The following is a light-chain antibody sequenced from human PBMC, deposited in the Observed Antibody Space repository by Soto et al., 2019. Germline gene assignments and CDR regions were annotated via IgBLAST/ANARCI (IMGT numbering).Light chain of an antibody. CDR3: QQANSFPIT. V-gene: IGKV3-15*01. CDR2: DAS. CDR1: QSISRS. Sequence: EIVLTQSPSILSVSPGERATLSCRTSQSISRSLAWYQQKPGQAPRLLISDASTRATGIPARFSGSGSGTEFTLTISSLQSEDFATYYCQQANSFPITFGQGTRLGI. J-gene: IGKJ5*01.